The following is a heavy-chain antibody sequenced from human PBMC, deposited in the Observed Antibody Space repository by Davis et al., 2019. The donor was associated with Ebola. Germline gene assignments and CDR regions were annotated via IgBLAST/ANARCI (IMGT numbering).Heavy chain of an antibody. Sequence: PSETLSLTCTVSGGSISSYYWSWIRQPPGKGLEWIGYIYYSGSTNYNPSLKSRVTISVDTSKNQFSLKLSSVTAADTAVYYCARAQDIVVVPAAIGGDAFDIWGQGTMVTVSS. V-gene: IGHV4-59*08. CDR2: IYYSGST. D-gene: IGHD2-2*02. J-gene: IGHJ3*02. CDR3: ARAQDIVVVPAAIGGDAFDI. CDR1: GGSISSYY.